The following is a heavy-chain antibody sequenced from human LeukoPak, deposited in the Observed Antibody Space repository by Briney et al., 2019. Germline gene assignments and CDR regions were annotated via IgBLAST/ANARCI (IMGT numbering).Heavy chain of an antibody. V-gene: IGHV4-34*01. J-gene: IGHJ6*03. Sequence: PSETLSLTCAVYGGSFSGYYWSWIRQPPGKGLEWIGEINHSGSTNYNPSLKSRVTISVDTSKNQFSLKLSSVTAADTAVYYCARYGSGPRLYYYYMDVWGKGTTVTISS. CDR2: INHSGST. CDR1: GGSFSGYY. CDR3: ARYGSGPRLYYYYMDV. D-gene: IGHD3-10*01.